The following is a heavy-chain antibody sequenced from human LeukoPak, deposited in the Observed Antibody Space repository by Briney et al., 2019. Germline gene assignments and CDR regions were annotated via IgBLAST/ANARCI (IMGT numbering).Heavy chain of an antibody. CDR2: ISSSGSSS. CDR3: AREAATAYYFDY. V-gene: IGHV3-11*01. J-gene: IGHJ4*02. D-gene: IGHD2-15*01. Sequence: GGSLRLSCAASGFIFSNYYMSWIRQAPGKGLGWVSYISSSGSSSYYADSVKGRFTISRDNAKNSLYLQMNSLRAEDTAVYYCAREAATAYYFDYWGQGTLVTVSS. CDR1: GFIFSNYY.